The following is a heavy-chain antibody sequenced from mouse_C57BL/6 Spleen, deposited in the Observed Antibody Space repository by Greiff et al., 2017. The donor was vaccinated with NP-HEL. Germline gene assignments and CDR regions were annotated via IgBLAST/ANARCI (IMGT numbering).Heavy chain of an antibody. J-gene: IGHJ4*01. Sequence: VKLQQPGAELVKPGASVKMSCKASGYTFTSYWITWVKQRPGQGLEWIGDIYPGSGSTNYNEKFKSKATLTVDTSSSTAYMQLSSLTSEDSAVYYCAREDYDYAMDYWGQGTSVTVSS. CDR2: IYPGSGST. V-gene: IGHV1-55*01. CDR3: AREDYDYAMDY. D-gene: IGHD2-4*01. CDR1: GYTFTSYW.